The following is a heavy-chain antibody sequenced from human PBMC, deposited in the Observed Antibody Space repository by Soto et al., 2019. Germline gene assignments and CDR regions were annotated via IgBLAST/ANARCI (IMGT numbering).Heavy chain of an antibody. CDR3: ARMEGAAAGVGYYGMDV. CDR1: GGTFSSYA. V-gene: IGHV1-69*13. Sequence: VASVKVSCKASGGTFSSYAISWVRQAPGQGLEWMGGIIPIFGTANYAQKFQGRVTITADESTSTAYMELSSLRSEDTAVYYCARMEGAAAGVGYYGMDVWGQGTTVTVSS. CDR2: IIPIFGTA. J-gene: IGHJ6*02. D-gene: IGHD6-13*01.